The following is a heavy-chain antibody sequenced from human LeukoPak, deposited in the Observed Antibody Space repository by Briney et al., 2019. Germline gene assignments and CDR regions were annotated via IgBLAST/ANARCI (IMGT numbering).Heavy chain of an antibody. J-gene: IGHJ4*02. Sequence: GGSLRLSCAASGFTVSSNYMSWVRQAPGKGLEWVGRIKSKTDGGTTDYAAPVKGRFTISRDDSKNTLYLQMNSLKTEDTAVYYCTTGITMVRGVIHLIDYWGQGTMVTVSS. CDR1: GFTVSSNY. CDR3: TTGITMVRGVIHLIDY. CDR2: IKSKTDGGTT. V-gene: IGHV3-15*01. D-gene: IGHD3-10*01.